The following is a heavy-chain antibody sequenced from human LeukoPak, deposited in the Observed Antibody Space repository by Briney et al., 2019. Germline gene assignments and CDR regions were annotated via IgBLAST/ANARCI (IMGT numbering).Heavy chain of an antibody. V-gene: IGHV4-30-4*08. CDR3: ARAEATYYYGSGSYYYFDY. CDR2: IYYSGST. J-gene: IGHJ4*02. Sequence: SQTLSLTCTVSGGSISSGDYYWSWIRQPPGKGLEWIGYIYYSGSTYYNPSPKSRVTISVDTSKNQFSLKLSSVTAADTAVYYCARAEATYYYGSGSYYYFDYWGQGTLVTVSS. CDR1: GGSISSGDYY. D-gene: IGHD3-10*01.